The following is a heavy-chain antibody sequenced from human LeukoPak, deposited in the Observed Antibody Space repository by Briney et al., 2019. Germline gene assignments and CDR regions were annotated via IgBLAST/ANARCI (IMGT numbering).Heavy chain of an antibody. V-gene: IGHV3-48*03. J-gene: IGHJ4*02. Sequence: GGSLRLSCAASGCTFSSYEMNWVRQAPGKGPEWVSYISSSGITIYYAAFVKGRFTISRENAKNSLYLQMSSLRAEDTAVYYCARIPSYCGGDCWYDYWGQGSLVSVSS. D-gene: IGHD2-21*02. CDR3: ARIPSYCGGDCWYDY. CDR2: ISSSGITI. CDR1: GCTFSSYE.